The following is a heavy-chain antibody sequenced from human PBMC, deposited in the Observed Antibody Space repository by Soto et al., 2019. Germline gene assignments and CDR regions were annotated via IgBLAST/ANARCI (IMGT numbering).Heavy chain of an antibody. CDR1: GYTLTELS. CDR3: ATIFGSTIFGLVERHFDY. CDR2: FDPEDGET. V-gene: IGHV1-24*01. Sequence: GASVKVSCKVSGYTLTELSMHWVRQAPGKGLEWMGGFDPEDGETIYAQKFQGRVTMTEDTSTDTAYMELSSLRSEDTAVYYCATIFGSTIFGLVERHFDYWGQRTLVTVSS. J-gene: IGHJ4*02. D-gene: IGHD3-3*01.